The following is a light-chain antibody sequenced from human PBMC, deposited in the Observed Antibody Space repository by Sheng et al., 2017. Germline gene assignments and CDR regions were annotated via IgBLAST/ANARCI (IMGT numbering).Light chain of an antibody. V-gene: IGKV4-1*01. CDR1: QSVLYRSSNQHY. CDR2: WAS. CDR3: QQYYTNPYS. Sequence: IVMTQSPESLAVSLGERATINCKSSQSVLYRSSNQHYLAWYQQRPGQPPKLLIYWASTRESGVPERFSGSGSETDFTLTISSLQAEDVAVYYCQQYYTNPYSFGQGTKPGDQT. J-gene: IGKJ2*03.